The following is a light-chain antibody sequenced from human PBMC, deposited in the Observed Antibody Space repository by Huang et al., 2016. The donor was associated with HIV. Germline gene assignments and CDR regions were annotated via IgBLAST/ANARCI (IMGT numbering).Light chain of an antibody. V-gene: IGKV1-9*01. CDR1: QDISSH. J-gene: IGKJ3*01. Sequence: IQLTQSPSSLSASVGDRVTITCRASQDISSHLAWYQQKPGKAPKLLIYAASTLESGVPSRFSGSGSGTDFSLTINILQPEDFATYYCLQLNSYPGTFGPGTNVDV. CDR3: LQLNSYPGT. CDR2: AAS.